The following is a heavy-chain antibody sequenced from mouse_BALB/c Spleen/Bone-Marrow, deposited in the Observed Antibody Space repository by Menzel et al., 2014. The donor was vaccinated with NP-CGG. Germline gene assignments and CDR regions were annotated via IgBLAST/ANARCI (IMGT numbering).Heavy chain of an antibody. V-gene: IGHV1-87*01. D-gene: IGHD2-3*01. CDR3: AREDDGYYDWYFDV. CDR1: GYTFTSYW. J-gene: IGHJ1*01. CDR2: IYPGDGDT. Sequence: QVQLKDSGAELARPGASVKLSCKASGYTFTSYWMQWVKQRPGQGLEWIGAIYPGDGDTRYTQKFKGKATLTADKSSSTAYMQLSSLASEDSAVYYCAREDDGYYDWYFDVWGAGTTVTVSS.